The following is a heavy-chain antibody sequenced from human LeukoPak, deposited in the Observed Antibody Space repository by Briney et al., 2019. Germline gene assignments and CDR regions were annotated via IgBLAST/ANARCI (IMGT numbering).Heavy chain of an antibody. CDR1: GYTFTGYY. CDR3: ARDRRVYYDSSGYSWWSFDY. CDR2: INPNSGGT. Sequence: ASVKVSCKASGYTFTGYYMHRVRQAPGQGLEWMGWINPNSGGTNYAQKFQGRVTMTRDTSISTAYMELSRLRSDDTAVYYCARDRRVYYDSSGYSWWSFDYWGQGTLVTVSS. J-gene: IGHJ4*02. V-gene: IGHV1-2*02. D-gene: IGHD3-22*01.